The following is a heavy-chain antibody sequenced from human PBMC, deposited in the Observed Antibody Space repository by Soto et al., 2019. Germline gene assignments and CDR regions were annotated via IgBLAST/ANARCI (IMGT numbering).Heavy chain of an antibody. CDR1: GFTFSSYA. CDR3: AKDPNRGWSIFDY. CDR2: ISGSGGST. Sequence: GGSLRLSCAASGFTFSSYAMSWVSQAPGKGREWVSAISGSGGSTYYADSGKGRFTISRYNSKNTLYLQMNSLRAEGTSVYYCAKDPNRGWSIFDYWGQGTLVTVSS. D-gene: IGHD6-19*01. V-gene: IGHV3-23*01. J-gene: IGHJ4*02.